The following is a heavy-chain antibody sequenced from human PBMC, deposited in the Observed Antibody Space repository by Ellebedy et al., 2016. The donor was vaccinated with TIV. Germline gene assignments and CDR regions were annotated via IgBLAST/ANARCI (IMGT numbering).Heavy chain of an antibody. Sequence: AASVKVSCKASGGTFSSYSISWVRQAPGHGLEWMGGIIPIFGTANYAQKFQGRVTSTADESTSTASMELSSLRSEDTAVYYCARCRDGYNLYNYYGMDVWGQGTTVTVS. J-gene: IGHJ6*02. CDR2: IIPIFGTA. CDR1: GGTFSSYS. D-gene: IGHD5-24*01. CDR3: ARCRDGYNLYNYYGMDV. V-gene: IGHV1-69*13.